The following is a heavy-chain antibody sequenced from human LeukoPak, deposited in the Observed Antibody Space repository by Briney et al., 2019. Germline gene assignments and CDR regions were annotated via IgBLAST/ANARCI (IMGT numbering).Heavy chain of an antibody. CDR1: GGTFSSHA. CDR3: ASSVYSSSSILDY. D-gene: IGHD6-6*01. CDR2: IIPILDIT. J-gene: IGHJ4*02. V-gene: IGHV1-69*10. Sequence: SVKVSCKASGGTFSSHAMSWVRQAPGQGLEWMGGIIPILDITNYAQKFQGRVTITADKSTGTAYMELSSLRSEDTAVYYCASSVYSSSSILDYWGQGTLVTVSS.